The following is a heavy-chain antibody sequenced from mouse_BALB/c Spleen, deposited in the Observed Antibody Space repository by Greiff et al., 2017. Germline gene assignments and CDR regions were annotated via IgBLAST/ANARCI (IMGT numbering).Heavy chain of an antibody. V-gene: IGHV1S81*02. J-gene: IGHJ1*01. Sequence: QVQLQQPGAELVKPGASVKLSCKASGYTFTSYWMHWVKQRPGQGLEWIGEINPSNGRTNYNEKFKSKATLTVDKSSSTAYMQLSSLTSEDSAVYYCARDYGSSLWYFDVWGAGTTVTVSS. CDR1: GYTFTSYW. D-gene: IGHD1-1*01. CDR3: ARDYGSSLWYFDV. CDR2: INPSNGRT.